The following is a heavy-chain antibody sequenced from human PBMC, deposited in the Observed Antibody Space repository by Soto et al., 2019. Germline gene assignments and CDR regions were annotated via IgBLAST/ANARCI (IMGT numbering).Heavy chain of an antibody. CDR3: ARGDYDFWSGSPPYNWFDP. D-gene: IGHD3-3*01. V-gene: IGHV3-30-3*01. CDR2: ISYDGSNK. CDR1: GFTFSSYA. Sequence: QVQLVESGGGVVQPGRSLRLSCAASGFTFSSYAMHWVRQAPGKGLEWVAVISYDGSNKYYADSVKGRFTISRDNSKNTLYLQMNSLRAEDTAVYYCARGDYDFWSGSPPYNWFDPWGQGTLVTVSS. J-gene: IGHJ5*02.